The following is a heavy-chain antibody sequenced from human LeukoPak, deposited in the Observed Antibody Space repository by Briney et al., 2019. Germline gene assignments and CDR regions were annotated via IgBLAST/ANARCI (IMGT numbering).Heavy chain of an antibody. CDR2: ISSTSTTI. V-gene: IGHV3-48*04. J-gene: IGHJ5*02. CDR3: ARAENSGSGGLDP. CDR1: GFTFSNYN. Sequence: GGSLRLSCAASGFTFSNYNMNWVRQAPGKGLEWVSYISSTSTTIYYADSVKGRFTISRDNAKNSLYLDMSSLRADDTAVYYCARAENSGSGGLDPWGQGTLVTVSS. D-gene: IGHD2-15*01.